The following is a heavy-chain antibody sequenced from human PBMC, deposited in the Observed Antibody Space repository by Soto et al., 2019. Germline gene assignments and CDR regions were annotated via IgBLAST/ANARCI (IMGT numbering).Heavy chain of an antibody. CDR1: GGSISSGGYS. J-gene: IGHJ4*02. Sequence: SETLSLTCAVSGGSISSGGYSWDWLRQPPGKGLEWIGTTYYNGNAYYNPSLRSRVSMSVDTSKNQFSLKLISVTAADSVVYYCARHFVAVVIKGWGYWGQGKLVTVSS. V-gene: IGHV4-39*01. D-gene: IGHD3-10*01. CDR2: TYYNGNA. CDR3: ARHFVAVVIKGWGY.